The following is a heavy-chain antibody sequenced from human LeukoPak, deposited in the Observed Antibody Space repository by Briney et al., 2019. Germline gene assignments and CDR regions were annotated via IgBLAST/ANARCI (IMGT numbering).Heavy chain of an antibody. CDR2: ISGSGGST. V-gene: IGHV3-23*01. J-gene: IGHJ4*02. D-gene: IGHD3-10*01. CDR3: AKDGGLLWFGELSSFDY. CDR1: GFTFSSYA. Sequence: GGSLRLSCAASGFTFSSYAMSWVRQAPGKGLEWASAISGSGGSTYYADSVKGRFTISRDNSKNTLYLQMNSLRAEDTAVYYCAKDGGLLWFGELSSFDYWGQGTLVTVSS.